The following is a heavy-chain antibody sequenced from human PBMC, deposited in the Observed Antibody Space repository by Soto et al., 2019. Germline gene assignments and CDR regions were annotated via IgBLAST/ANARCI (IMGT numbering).Heavy chain of an antibody. D-gene: IGHD6-6*01. CDR3: AREGRIAARPGYYYYGMDV. Sequence: GGSLRLSCAASGFTFSSYWMSWVRQAPGKGLEWVANIKQDGSEKYYVDSVKGRFTISRDNAKNSLYLQMNSLRAEDTAVYYCAREGRIAARPGYYYYGMDVWGQGTTVTV. J-gene: IGHJ6*02. V-gene: IGHV3-7*01. CDR1: GFTFSSYW. CDR2: IKQDGSEK.